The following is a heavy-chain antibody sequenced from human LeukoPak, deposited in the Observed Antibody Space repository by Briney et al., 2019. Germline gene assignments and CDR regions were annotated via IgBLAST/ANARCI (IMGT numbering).Heavy chain of an antibody. J-gene: IGHJ4*02. CDR2: IKSKIDGGTA. D-gene: IGHD3-10*01. Sequence: GGSLRLSCAVSGFTFSNAWMSWVRQAPGKGLEWVGRIKSKIDGGTADYAAPVRGRFTISRDESKNTLYLQMSRLKTEDAAVYYCTTVKFGELSSHFDYWGQGTLVTVCS. V-gene: IGHV3-15*01. CDR1: GFTFSNAW. CDR3: TTVKFGELSSHFDY.